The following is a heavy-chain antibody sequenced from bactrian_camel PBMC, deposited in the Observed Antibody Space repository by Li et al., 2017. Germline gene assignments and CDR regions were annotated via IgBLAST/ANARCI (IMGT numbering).Heavy chain of an antibody. CDR2: VNSGGGST. D-gene: IGHD6*01. V-gene: IGHV3S40*01. CDR3: AKNYGGGSWYDY. CDR1: GFAFSSYA. Sequence: VQLVESGGGLVQPGGSLRLSCAASGFAFSSYAMSWVRQAPGKGLEWVSSVNSGGGSTYYADSVKGRFTISRDNAKNTVYLQLNSLKTEDMAMYYCAKNYGGGSWYDYWGQGTQVTVS. J-gene: IGHJ4*01.